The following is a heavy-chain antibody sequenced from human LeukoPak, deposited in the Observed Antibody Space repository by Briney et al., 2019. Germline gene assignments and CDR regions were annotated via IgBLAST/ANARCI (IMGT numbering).Heavy chain of an antibody. Sequence: PSETLSLTCTVSGGSISSSSYYWGWIRQPPGKGLEWIGSGSSSESTYYNPSLKSRVTISVDTSKKQFSLKLRSVTAADTAVYYCARLPRYDFWSWGQGTLVTVSS. V-gene: IGHV4-39*01. J-gene: IGHJ4*02. CDR2: GSSSEST. CDR3: ARLPRYDFWS. CDR1: GGSISSSSYY. D-gene: IGHD3-3*01.